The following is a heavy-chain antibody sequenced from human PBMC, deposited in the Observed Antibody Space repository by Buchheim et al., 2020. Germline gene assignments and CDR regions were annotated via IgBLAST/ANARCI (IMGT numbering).Heavy chain of an antibody. J-gene: IGHJ4*02. CDR1: GFTFSAYA. D-gene: IGHD2-21*02. CDR3: TKGNTAFYYDY. Sequence: EVQLLESGGGLVQPGGSLRLSCAASGFTFSAYAMTWVRQAPGKGLEWVSSISASGANTYYGDSVKGRFTISSDKSKNNLYLQMNNLRAEDTAVYYCTKGNTAFYYDYWGQGTL. V-gene: IGHV3-23*01. CDR2: ISASGANT.